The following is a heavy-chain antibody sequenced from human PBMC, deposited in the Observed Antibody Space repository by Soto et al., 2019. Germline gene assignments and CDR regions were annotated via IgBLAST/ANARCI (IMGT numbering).Heavy chain of an antibody. CDR1: GYSFTNYW. V-gene: IGHV5-51*01. D-gene: IGHD1-26*01. J-gene: IGHJ3*02. CDR2: IYPGDSDT. CDR3: ARRRVGATLVYDAFDI. Sequence: GESLKISCKGSGYSFTNYWIGWVRQMPGKGLEWMGIIYPGDSDTTYSPSFQGQVTISADRSISTAYLQWRSLKASDTARYYCARRRVGATLVYDAFDIWGQGTMVTVSS.